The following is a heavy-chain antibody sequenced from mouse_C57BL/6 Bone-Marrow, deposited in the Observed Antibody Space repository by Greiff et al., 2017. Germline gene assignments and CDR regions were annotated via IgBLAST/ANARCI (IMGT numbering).Heavy chain of an antibody. CDR1: GFTFTDYY. CDR2: IRNKANGYTT. V-gene: IGHV7-3*01. CDR3: ASDSSGYDYFDY. J-gene: IGHJ2*01. D-gene: IGHD3-2*02. Sequence: EVKLVESGGGLVQPGGSLSLSCAASGFTFTDYYMSWVRQPPGKALEWLGFIRNKANGYTTEYSASVKGRFTISRDNSQSILYLHMNALRAEDSATYYCASDSSGYDYFDYWGQGTTLTVSS.